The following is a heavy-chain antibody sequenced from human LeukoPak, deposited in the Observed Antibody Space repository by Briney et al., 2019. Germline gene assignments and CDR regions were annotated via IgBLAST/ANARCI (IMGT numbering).Heavy chain of an antibody. D-gene: IGHD2-15*01. J-gene: IGHJ4*02. Sequence: PSETLSLTCTVSGGSISSYYWRWIRQPPGKGLEGMGYIYYIGSTYYKPSLMSRVTMSLDTSKNQFSLKLSSVTAADTAVYYCARALGYCSSSRCYSLDYWGQGTLVTVSS. V-gene: IGHV4-30-4*08. CDR2: IYYIGST. CDR1: GGSISSYY. CDR3: ARALGYCSSSRCYSLDY.